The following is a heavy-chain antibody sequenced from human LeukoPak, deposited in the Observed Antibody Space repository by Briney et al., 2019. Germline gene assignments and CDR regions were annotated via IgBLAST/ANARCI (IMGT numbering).Heavy chain of an antibody. D-gene: IGHD3-22*01. J-gene: IGHJ4*02. CDR3: ARQIDRDFDY. CDR2: IYPGDSDT. V-gene: IGHV5-51*01. Sequence: GESLKISCKGSGYSFTRYWIAWVRQMPGKGLEYVGIIYPGDSDTRYSPSFQGQVTISADKSISTAYLQWSSLKASDTAMYYCARQIDRDFDYWGQGTLVTVSS. CDR1: GYSFTRYW.